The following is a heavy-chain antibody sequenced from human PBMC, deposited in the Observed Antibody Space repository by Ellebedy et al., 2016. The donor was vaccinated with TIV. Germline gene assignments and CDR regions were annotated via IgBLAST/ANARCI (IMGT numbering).Heavy chain of an antibody. CDR3: ARKGPFGYDTSGFSDY. J-gene: IGHJ4*02. Sequence: ASVKVSCKASGYTFTSFGILWVRQAPGQSLECMGWISAYNGDTNYAAKLQGRVTMTTDTSTSTAFMELRSLRSDDTAVYYCARKGPFGYDTSGFSDYWGQGTLVTVSS. CDR2: ISAYNGDT. D-gene: IGHD3-22*01. V-gene: IGHV1-18*01. CDR1: GYTFTSFG.